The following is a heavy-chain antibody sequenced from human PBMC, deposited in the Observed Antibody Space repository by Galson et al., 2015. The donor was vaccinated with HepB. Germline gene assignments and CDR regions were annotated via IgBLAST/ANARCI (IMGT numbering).Heavy chain of an antibody. J-gene: IGHJ6*02. D-gene: IGHD3-10*01. CDR1: GGSFSDYY. CDR2: INHSGTA. CDR3: ARVVRGVMLFPNYYYYGMDV. Sequence: SETLSLTCAVYGGSFSDYYWSWIRQSPGKGLEWIGEINHSGTANYNPSLKSRVSLLVDTSKNQFALKVGSVTAADTAVYYCARVVRGVMLFPNYYYYGMDVWGQVTSVTVSS. V-gene: IGHV4-34*01.